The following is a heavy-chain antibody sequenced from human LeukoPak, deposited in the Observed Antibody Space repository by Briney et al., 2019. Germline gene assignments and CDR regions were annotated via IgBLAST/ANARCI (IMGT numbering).Heavy chain of an antibody. CDR2: VIPIFGTA. D-gene: IGHD3-9*01. V-gene: IGHV1-69*13. CDR3: ARSVSYYDILTGYYRTYYFDY. CDR1: GYTFTSYG. J-gene: IGHJ4*02. Sequence: ASVKVSCKASGYTFTSYGISWVRQAPGQGLEWMGGVIPIFGTANYAQKFQGRVTITADESTSTAYMELSSLRSEDTAVYYCARSVSYYDILTGYYRTYYFDYWGQGTLVTVSS.